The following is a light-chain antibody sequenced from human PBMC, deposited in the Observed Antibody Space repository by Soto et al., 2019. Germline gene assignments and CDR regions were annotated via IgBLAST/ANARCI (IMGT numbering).Light chain of an antibody. V-gene: IGKV1-9*01. CDR2: VAS. CDR1: QGIDSY. Sequence: DIQLTQSPSFLSASVGDRVTITCRASQGIDSYLAWYQQKPGKAPELLIYVASTMQTGVPSRFSGSGSGTEFTLTISSLQHEDFATYYCQQLNSYPHTFGGGTKVEIK. CDR3: QQLNSYPHT. J-gene: IGKJ4*01.